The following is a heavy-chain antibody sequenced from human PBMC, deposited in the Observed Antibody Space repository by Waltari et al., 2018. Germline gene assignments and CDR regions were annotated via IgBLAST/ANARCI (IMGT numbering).Heavy chain of an antibody. CDR3: ARDERAAGMLHV. CDR2: IYYSGST. Sequence: QLQLQESGPGLVKPSETLSLTCTVSGGSISSSSYYWGWIRQPPGKGLEWIGSIYYSGSTYYNPSLKSRVTISVDTSKNQFSLKLSSVTAADTAVYYCARDERAAGMLHVWGKGTTVTVSS. J-gene: IGHJ6*04. V-gene: IGHV4-39*07. CDR1: GGSISSSSYY. D-gene: IGHD6-13*01.